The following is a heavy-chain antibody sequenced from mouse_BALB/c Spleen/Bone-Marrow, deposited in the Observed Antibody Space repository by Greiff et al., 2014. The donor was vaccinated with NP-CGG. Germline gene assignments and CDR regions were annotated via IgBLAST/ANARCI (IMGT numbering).Heavy chain of an antibody. D-gene: IGHD2-10*02. V-gene: IGHV1-4*02. CDR3: ARSYGNYLYFDY. J-gene: IGHJ2*01. CDR1: GYTFTSYT. CDR2: INPSSGYT. Sequence: QVQLQQSAAELARPGASVKMSCKASGYTFTSYTMHWVKQRPGQGLEWIGYINPSSGYTEYIQKFKGKTTLTADKSSSSAYMQLSSLTSEDSAVYYCARSYGNYLYFDYWGQGTALTVSS.